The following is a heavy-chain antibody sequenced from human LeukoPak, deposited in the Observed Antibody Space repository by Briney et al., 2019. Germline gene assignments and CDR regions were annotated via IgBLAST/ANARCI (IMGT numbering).Heavy chain of an antibody. D-gene: IGHD4-17*01. V-gene: IGHV3-21*01. CDR3: ASRGRETTVTEN. CDR1: GFTFSSYS. CDR2: ISSSSSYI. Sequence: GGSLRLSCAASGFTFSSYSMNWVRQAPGKGLEWVSSISSSSSYIYYADSVKGRFTISRDNAKNSLYLQMNSLRAEDTAVYYCASRGRETTVTENWGQGTLVTVSS. J-gene: IGHJ4*02.